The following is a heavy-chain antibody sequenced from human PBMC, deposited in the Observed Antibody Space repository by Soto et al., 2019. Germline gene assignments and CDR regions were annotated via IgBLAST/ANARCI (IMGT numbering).Heavy chain of an antibody. Sequence: PGGALRLSFAASGFNFRCEAMTWVRQSPGKGLEWISALTPGGETTYYINSVKGRFTISRDNAKDTLFLQMNSLTDADTAIYYCVKDSPVSGKYQDLDYWGQGTLVTVSS. CDR3: VKDSPVSGKYQDLDY. V-gene: IGHV3-23*01. D-gene: IGHD1-26*01. CDR1: GFNFRCEA. CDR2: LTPGGETT. J-gene: IGHJ4*02.